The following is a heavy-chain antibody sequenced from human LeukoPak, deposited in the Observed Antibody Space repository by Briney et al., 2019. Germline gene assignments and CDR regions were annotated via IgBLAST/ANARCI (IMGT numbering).Heavy chain of an antibody. V-gene: IGHV3-30*02. D-gene: IGHD3-3*01. Sequence: GGSLRLSCAASGFTFSSYGMHWVRQAPGKGLEWVAFIRYDGSNKYYADSVKGRFTIPRDNSKNTLYLQMNSLRAEDTAVYYCAKDTVPGFLEWSYYYYMDVWGKGTTVTVSS. CDR3: AKDTVPGFLEWSYYYYMDV. CDR1: GFTFSSYG. J-gene: IGHJ6*03. CDR2: IRYDGSNK.